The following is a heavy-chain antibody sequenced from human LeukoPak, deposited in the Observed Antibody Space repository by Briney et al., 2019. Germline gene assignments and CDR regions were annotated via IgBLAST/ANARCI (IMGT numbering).Heavy chain of an antibody. Sequence: GGSLRLSCAASGFTFSSYWMSWVRQAPGKGLEWVANIKQDGSEKYYVDSVKGRFTISRDNAKNSLYLQMNSLRAEDTAVYYCARGHGYGSGSYLSAGDYWGQGTLVTVSS. CDR2: IKQDGSEK. CDR1: GFTFSSYW. J-gene: IGHJ4*02. CDR3: ARGHGYGSGSYLSAGDY. D-gene: IGHD3-10*01. V-gene: IGHV3-7*01.